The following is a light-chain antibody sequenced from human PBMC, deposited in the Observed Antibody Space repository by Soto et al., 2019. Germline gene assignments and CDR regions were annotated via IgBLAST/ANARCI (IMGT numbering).Light chain of an antibody. V-gene: IGKV3-20*01. Sequence: EIVLTQSPGTLSLSPGERATLSCRASQSVSSNYLAWYQQKPGQAPRLLIYAASSRATGIPDRFSGSGSGSDFTLTISRLEPEDFAVYYGQQYVTSPWTFGPGTKVEIK. CDR3: QQYVTSPWT. CDR2: AAS. CDR1: QSVSSNY. J-gene: IGKJ1*01.